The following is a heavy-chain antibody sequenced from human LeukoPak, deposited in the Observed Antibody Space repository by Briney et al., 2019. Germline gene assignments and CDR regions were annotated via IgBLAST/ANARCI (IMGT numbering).Heavy chain of an antibody. CDR2: ISWNSGSI. J-gene: IGHJ3*02. Sequence: GGSLRLSCAASGFTFDDYAMHWVRHAPGKGLEGVSGISWNSGSIVYADSVKGRFTISRDNAKNPLYLQMNSLRAEDMALYYCAKDITPYPGPNAFDIWGQGTMVTVSS. D-gene: IGHD1-14*01. V-gene: IGHV3-9*03. CDR1: GFTFDDYA. CDR3: AKDITPYPGPNAFDI.